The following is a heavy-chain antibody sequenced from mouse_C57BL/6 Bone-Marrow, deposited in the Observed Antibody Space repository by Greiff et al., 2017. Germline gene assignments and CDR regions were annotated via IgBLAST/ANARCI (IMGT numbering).Heavy chain of an antibody. J-gene: IGHJ1*03. V-gene: IGHV5-6*01. Sequence: VQLQQSGGDLVKPGGSLKLSCAASGFTFSSYGMSWVRQTPDKRLEWVATISSGGSYTYYPDSVQGRFTISRDNAKNTLYLQMSSLKSEDTAMYYCARRYYYGSGRYFDVWGTGTTVTVSS. CDR2: ISSGGSYT. CDR3: ARRYYYGSGRYFDV. D-gene: IGHD1-1*01. CDR1: GFTFSSYG.